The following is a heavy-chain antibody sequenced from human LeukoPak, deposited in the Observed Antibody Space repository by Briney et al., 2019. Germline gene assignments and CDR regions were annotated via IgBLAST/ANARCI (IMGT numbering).Heavy chain of an antibody. Sequence: PGGSLRLSCASSGFTFSSYWMHWVRQAPGKGLVWVSRINSDGRSTNYADSVKGRFTISRDNAKNTLYLQMNSLRAEDTAVYYCARDPLYGDYGDYWGRGTLVTVSS. V-gene: IGHV3-74*01. CDR1: GFTFSSYW. CDR3: ARDPLYGDYGDY. CDR2: INSDGRST. J-gene: IGHJ4*02. D-gene: IGHD4-17*01.